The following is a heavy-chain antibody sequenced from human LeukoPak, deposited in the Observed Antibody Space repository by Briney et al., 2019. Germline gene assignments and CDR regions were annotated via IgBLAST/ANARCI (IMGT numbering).Heavy chain of an antibody. Sequence: SDTLSLTCAVYGGSLSGYYWSWIRQPPGKGLEWFGEINHSGSTNYNPSLKRRVTISVDTSKNQFPLKLSSVTAADTAVYYCARGGAMVRGVLYYYGMDVWGKGTTVTVSS. J-gene: IGHJ6*04. CDR1: GGSLSGYY. V-gene: IGHV4-34*01. CDR3: ARGGAMVRGVLYYYGMDV. D-gene: IGHD3-10*01. CDR2: INHSGST.